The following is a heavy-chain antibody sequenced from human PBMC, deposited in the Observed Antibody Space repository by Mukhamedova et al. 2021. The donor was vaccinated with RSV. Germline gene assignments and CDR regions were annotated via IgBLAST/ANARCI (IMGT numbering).Heavy chain of an antibody. V-gene: IGHV3-11*01. D-gene: IGHD1-26*01. CDR2: I. CDR3: AKDRVGATGYYFDYMDV. J-gene: IGHJ6*03. Sequence: IKYADSVKGRFTISRDNGKKSLSLEMSSLRAEDTAVYYCAKDRVGATGYYFDYMDVWGRGTTVIVSS.